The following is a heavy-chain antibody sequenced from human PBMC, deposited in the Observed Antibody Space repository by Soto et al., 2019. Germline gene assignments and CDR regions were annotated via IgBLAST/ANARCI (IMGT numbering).Heavy chain of an antibody. CDR2: IIPIFGTA. Sequence: QLQLGQSGAEVKKPGSSVKVSYKASGGTFSSYAISWVRQAPGQRLEWMGGIIPIFGTANYAQKFQGRVTITADESTSTAYMELSSLRSEDTAVYYCARRGSIAARLVGYYYYGMDVWGQGTTVTVSS. CDR1: GGTFSSYA. V-gene: IGHV1-69*01. J-gene: IGHJ6*02. CDR3: ARRGSIAARLVGYYYYGMDV. D-gene: IGHD6-6*01.